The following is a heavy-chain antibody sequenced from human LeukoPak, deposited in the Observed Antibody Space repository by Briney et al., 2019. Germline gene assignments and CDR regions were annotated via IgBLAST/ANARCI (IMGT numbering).Heavy chain of an antibody. Sequence: ASVKVSCKASGYTFTNYAMNWVRQAPGQGLEWMGWIHPSTGNPTYAQGFTGRFVFSLDTSVSTSYLQISSLKAEDTAVYFCARAFQSLGGLSLPDYWGQGTLVTVSS. D-gene: IGHD3-16*02. CDR1: GYTFTNYA. V-gene: IGHV7-4-1*02. CDR2: IHPSTGNP. CDR3: ARAFQSLGGLSLPDY. J-gene: IGHJ4*02.